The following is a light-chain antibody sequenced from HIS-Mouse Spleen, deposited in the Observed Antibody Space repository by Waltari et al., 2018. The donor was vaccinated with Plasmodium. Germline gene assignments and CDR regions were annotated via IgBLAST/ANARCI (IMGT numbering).Light chain of an antibody. V-gene: IGKV1-8*01. J-gene: IGKJ4*01. CDR2: AAS. CDR1: QGISSY. CDR3: QQYYSYLLT. Sequence: AIRMTQSPSSFSASTGDRVTITCLASQGISSYLAWYQQKPGKAPKHLIYAASTLQSGVPSRFSGSGSGTDFTLTISCLQSEDFATYYCQQYYSYLLTFGGGTKVEIK.